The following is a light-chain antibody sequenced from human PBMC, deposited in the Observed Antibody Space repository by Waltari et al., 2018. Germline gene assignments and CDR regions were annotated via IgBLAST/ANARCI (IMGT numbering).Light chain of an antibody. CDR1: QSVRTN. V-gene: IGKV3-15*01. CDR2: GAS. CDR3: QQYNDWPYT. Sequence: EIVMTQSPVTLSVSPGERAALSCRSSQSVRTNLAWYQQRPGQTPRLLIHGASTRAAEIPARFSGSGSGTEFTLTISSLQSEDFAVYYCQQYNDWPYTFGQGTKLEIK. J-gene: IGKJ2*01.